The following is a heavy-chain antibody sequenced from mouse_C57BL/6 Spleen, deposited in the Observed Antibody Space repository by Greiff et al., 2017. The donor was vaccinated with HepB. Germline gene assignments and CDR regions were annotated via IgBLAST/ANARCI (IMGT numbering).Heavy chain of an antibody. CDR1: GFTFSDYG. V-gene: IGHV5-17*01. CDR2: ISSGSSTI. D-gene: IGHD5-1*01. J-gene: IGHJ1*03. CDR3: ARGCTARYFDV. Sequence: EVQLVESGGGLMKPGGSLKLSCAASGFTFSDYGMHWVRQAPEKGLEWVAYISSGSSTIYYADTVKGRFTISRDNAKNTLFLQMTRLRSEDTAMYYCARGCTARYFDVWGTGTTVTVSS.